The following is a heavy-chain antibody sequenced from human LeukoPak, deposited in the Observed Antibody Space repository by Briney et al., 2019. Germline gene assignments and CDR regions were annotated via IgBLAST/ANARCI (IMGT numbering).Heavy chain of an antibody. J-gene: IGHJ4*02. Sequence: PGGSLRLSCAASRFTFSSYAMSWVRQAPGKGREWVSAISGSGGSTYYADSVKGRFTISRDNSKNTLYLQMNSLRAEDTAVYYCAKDGFAEAVAGLFDYWGQGTLVTVSS. D-gene: IGHD6-19*01. CDR1: RFTFSSYA. CDR3: AKDGFAEAVAGLFDY. CDR2: ISGSGGST. V-gene: IGHV3-23*01.